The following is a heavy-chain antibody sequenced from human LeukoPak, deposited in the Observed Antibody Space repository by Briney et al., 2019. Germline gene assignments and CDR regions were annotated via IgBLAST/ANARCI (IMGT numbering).Heavy chain of an antibody. Sequence: ASVKVPCKASGYTFTSYDINWVRQATGQGLEWMGWMNPNSGNTGYAQKFQGRVTMTRNTSITTAYMELSSLRSEDTAVYYCARRYGESGTTYGYWGQGTLVTVSS. V-gene: IGHV1-8*01. D-gene: IGHD1-7*01. CDR1: GYTFTSYD. CDR3: ARRYGESGTTYGY. CDR2: MNPNSGNT. J-gene: IGHJ4*02.